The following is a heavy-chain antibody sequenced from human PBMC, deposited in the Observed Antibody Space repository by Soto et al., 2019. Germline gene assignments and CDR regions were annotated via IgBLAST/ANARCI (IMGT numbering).Heavy chain of an antibody. CDR2: IIPIFGTA. CDR3: ARVGYCSGGSCYSLDYYYGMDV. D-gene: IGHD2-15*01. J-gene: IGHJ6*02. CDR1: GGTFSSYA. Sequence: QVQLVQSGAEVKKPGSSVKVSCKASGGTFSSYAISWVRQAPGQGLEWMGGIIPIFGTANYAQKFQGRVTITADESTSTAYMELSSLRSEDTAVYYCARVGYCSGGSCYSLDYYYGMDVRGQGTTVTVSS. V-gene: IGHV1-69*12.